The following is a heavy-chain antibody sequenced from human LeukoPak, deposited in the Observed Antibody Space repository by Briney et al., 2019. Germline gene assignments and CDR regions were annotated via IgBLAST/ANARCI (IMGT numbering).Heavy chain of an antibody. Sequence: PSETLSLTCTVSGYSISSGYYWGWIRQPPGKGLEWIGSIYHSGSTYYNPSLKSRVTISVDTSKNQFSLKLSSVTAADTAVYYCARDYGGNSIPLDAFDIWGQGTMVTVSS. J-gene: IGHJ3*02. CDR1: GYSISSGYY. CDR2: IYHSGST. V-gene: IGHV4-38-2*02. CDR3: ARDYGGNSIPLDAFDI. D-gene: IGHD4-23*01.